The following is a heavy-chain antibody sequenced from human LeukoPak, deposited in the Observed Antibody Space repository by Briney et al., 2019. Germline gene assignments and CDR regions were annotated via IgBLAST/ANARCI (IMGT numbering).Heavy chain of an antibody. CDR2: ISGSGGST. V-gene: IGHV3-23*01. J-gene: IGHJ6*03. CDR3: AKDRVVGVVFYYMDV. CDR1: GFTFSSYA. Sequence: GGSLRLSCAASGFTFSSYAMSWVRQAPGKGLEWVSAISGSGGSTYYADSVKGRFTISRDNSKNTLYLQMNSLRAEDTAVYYCAKDRVVGVVFYYMDVWGKGTTVTVSS. D-gene: IGHD2-15*01.